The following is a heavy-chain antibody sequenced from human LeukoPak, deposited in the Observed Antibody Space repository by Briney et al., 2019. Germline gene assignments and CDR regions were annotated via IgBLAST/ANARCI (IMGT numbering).Heavy chain of an antibody. Sequence: GGSLRLSCAASGLTFSSYAMSWVRQAPGRGLEWVSAISGSGGSTYYANSVKGRFTISRDNSKNTLYLQMSSLRAEDTAVYYCAKSDGFWGDDSGSYYDYWGQGTLVTVSS. V-gene: IGHV3-23*01. J-gene: IGHJ4*02. D-gene: IGHD3-10*01. CDR2: ISGSGGST. CDR1: GLTFSSYA. CDR3: AKSDGFWGDDSGSYYDY.